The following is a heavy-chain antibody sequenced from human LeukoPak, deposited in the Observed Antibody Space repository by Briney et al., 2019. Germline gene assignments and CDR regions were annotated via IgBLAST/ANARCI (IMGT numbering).Heavy chain of an antibody. CDR3: ARGVHYWVAIDV. J-gene: IGHJ6*02. CDR1: GFTFSGYA. Sequence: GGSLRLSCEASGFTFSGYAVTWVRQAPGKGLEWVSGFGTDGNTHYAESVRGRFDISRDTSKTTVYLQMNSLRTEYSSLYYCARGVHYWVAIDVWGQGTTVTVS. CDR2: FGTDGNT. D-gene: IGHD2-8*02. V-gene: IGHV3-23*01.